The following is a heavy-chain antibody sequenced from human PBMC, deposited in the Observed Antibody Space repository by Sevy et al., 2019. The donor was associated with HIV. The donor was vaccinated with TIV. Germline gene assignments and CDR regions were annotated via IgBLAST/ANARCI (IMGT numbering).Heavy chain of an antibody. Sequence: SETLSLTCSVSGGSISSYFWTWVRQSPGKGLEWIGNIYFTGNTDYSPSLKNRVTLSLDTSKSHFSLILNSVTAADTAVYYCARDSTTRPRVLDYWGQGTLVTVSS. CDR1: GGSISSYF. J-gene: IGHJ4*02. D-gene: IGHD1-1*01. V-gene: IGHV4-59*01. CDR2: IYFTGNT. CDR3: ARDSTTRPRVLDY.